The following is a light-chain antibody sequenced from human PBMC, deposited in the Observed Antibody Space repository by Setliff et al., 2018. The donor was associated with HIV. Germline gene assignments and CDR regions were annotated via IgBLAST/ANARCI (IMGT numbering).Light chain of an antibody. CDR2: DVN. CDR1: SSDVGGYNF. J-gene: IGLJ1*01. Sequence: QSALTQPASVSGSPGQSITISCTGTSSDVGGYNFVCWYQQHPGKAPKLMIYDVNERPSGVSNRSSGSESGNTASLTISGLQAEDEADYYCSSFTSSTTYVFGTGTKVTVL. V-gene: IGLV2-14*03. CDR3: SSFTSSTTYV.